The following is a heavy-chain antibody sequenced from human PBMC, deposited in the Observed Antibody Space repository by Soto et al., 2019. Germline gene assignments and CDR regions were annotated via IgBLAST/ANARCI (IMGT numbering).Heavy chain of an antibody. CDR2: VSYSGST. J-gene: IGHJ4*02. CDR1: GGSIRSYY. D-gene: IGHD6-13*01. V-gene: IGHV4-59*08. Sequence: SETLSLTCTVSGGSIRSYYWTWIRQPPGKGLEWIGYVSYSGSTNYNPSLKSRVTISVDTSKNQFSLKLNSVAAADTAVYYCARVSNNWYPVYWGQGTLVTVSS. CDR3: ARVSNNWYPVY.